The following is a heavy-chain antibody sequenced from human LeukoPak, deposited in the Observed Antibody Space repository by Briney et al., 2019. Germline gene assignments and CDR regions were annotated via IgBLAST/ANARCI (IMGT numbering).Heavy chain of an antibody. Sequence: GSLRLSCAASGFTFSSYAMHWVRQAPGKGLEWVAVTSYDGSNKYYADSVKGRFTISRDNSKNTLYLHMNSLRAEDTAVYFCARDGIAGAKWGYNCFDPWGQGTLVTVSS. D-gene: IGHD1-26*01. CDR1: GFTFSSYA. CDR3: ARDGIAGAKWGYNCFDP. CDR2: TSYDGSNK. V-gene: IGHV3-30-3*01. J-gene: IGHJ5*02.